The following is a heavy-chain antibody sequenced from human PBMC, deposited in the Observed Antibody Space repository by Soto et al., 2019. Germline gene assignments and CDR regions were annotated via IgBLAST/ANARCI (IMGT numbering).Heavy chain of an antibody. CDR1: GFTVSNNY. D-gene: IGHD3-10*01. CDR3: GAPGGGGGY. V-gene: IGHV3-53*01. Sequence: EVQLVESGGGLIQPGGSLRLSCAVSGFTVSNNYMSWVRQAPGKGLEGVSVIYSGGYTAYGDSVKGRFTISRDNSKTPLFLKKNTRRADHVAVFYCGAPGGGGGYWGQGTLVTVSS. CDR2: IYSGGYT. J-gene: IGHJ4*02.